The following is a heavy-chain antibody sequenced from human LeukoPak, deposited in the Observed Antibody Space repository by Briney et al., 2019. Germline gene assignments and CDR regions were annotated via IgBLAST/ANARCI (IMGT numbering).Heavy chain of an antibody. CDR2: ISSSSSYI. CDR1: GFTFSSYS. CDR3: ARDAHGSGSYKLLDY. D-gene: IGHD3-10*01. J-gene: IGHJ4*02. Sequence: GGSLRLSCAASGFTFSSYSMNWVRQAPGKGLEWVSSISSSSSYIYYADSVKGRFTISRDNAKNSLYLQMNSLRAEDTAVYYCARDAHGSGSYKLLDYWGQGTLVTVSS. V-gene: IGHV3-21*01.